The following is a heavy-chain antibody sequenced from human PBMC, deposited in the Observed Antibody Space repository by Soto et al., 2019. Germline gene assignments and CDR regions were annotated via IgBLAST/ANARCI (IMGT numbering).Heavy chain of an antibody. Sequence: SAKACCKASGGTINSYSISWVQQAPGQGLEWMGRIIPILGIANYAQKFQGRVTITADKSTSTAYMELSSLRSEDTAVYYCARNPGEWEPYDYWGQGTLVTVSS. CDR2: IIPILGIA. CDR1: GGTINSYS. J-gene: IGHJ4*02. D-gene: IGHD1-26*01. V-gene: IGHV1-69*02. CDR3: ARNPGEWEPYDY.